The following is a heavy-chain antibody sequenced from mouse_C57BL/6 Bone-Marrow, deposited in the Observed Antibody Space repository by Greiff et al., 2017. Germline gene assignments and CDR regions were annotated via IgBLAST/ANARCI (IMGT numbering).Heavy chain of an antibody. D-gene: IGHD1-1*01. J-gene: IGHJ3*01. CDR1: GFTFSSYG. CDR2: ISSGGSYT. CDR3: AKHGSSLAWFAY. V-gene: IGHV5-6*01. Sequence: EVHLVESGGDLVKPGGSLKLSCAASGFTFSSYGMSWVRQTPDKRLEWVATISSGGSYTYYPDSAKGRFTISRDNAKNTLYLQMSSLKSEDTAMYYCAKHGSSLAWFAYWGQGTLVTVSA.